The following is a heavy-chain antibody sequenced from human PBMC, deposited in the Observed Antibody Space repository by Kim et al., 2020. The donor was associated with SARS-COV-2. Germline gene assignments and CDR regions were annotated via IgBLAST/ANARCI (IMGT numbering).Heavy chain of an antibody. Sequence: GGSLRLSCAASGFPFTNYAMTWVRQIPGKGLEWISGISGGSDDTFYADSVRGRFTISTDKSKNTLYLQMSGLRAEDTAIYYCAKGRCSYGTCAVDYWGQG. J-gene: IGHJ4*02. V-gene: IGHV3-23*01. CDR2: ISGGSDDT. D-gene: IGHD2-2*01. CDR3: AKGRCSYGTCAVDY. CDR1: GFPFTNYA.